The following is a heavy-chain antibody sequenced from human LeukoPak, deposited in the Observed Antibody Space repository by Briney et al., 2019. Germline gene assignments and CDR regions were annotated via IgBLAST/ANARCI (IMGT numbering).Heavy chain of an antibody. J-gene: IGHJ5*02. V-gene: IGHV6-1*01. CDR1: GDSVSSNSAA. Sequence: SQTLSLTCAISGDSVSSNSAAWNWIRQSPARGLEWLGRTYYRSKWYNDYAVSVKSRITINPDTCKNQLSLQLNSVTPEDTAVYYCARDLGAVVVPAAWRSGGDWFDPWGQGTLVTVSS. D-gene: IGHD2-2*01. CDR2: TYYRSKWYN. CDR3: ARDLGAVVVPAAWRSGGDWFDP.